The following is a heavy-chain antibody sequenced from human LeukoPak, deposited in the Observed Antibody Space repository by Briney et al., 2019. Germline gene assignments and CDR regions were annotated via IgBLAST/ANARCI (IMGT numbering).Heavy chain of an antibody. CDR3: ARGPTMYGLDV. Sequence: GGSLRLSCAASGFTVSSNYLSWVRQAPGKGLDWVSVIYSGGSTYYADSVKGRFTISRDNPKNTMYLQMNSLAAEDTAIYYCARGPTMYGLDVWGQGTTVTVSS. CDR2: IYSGGST. CDR1: GFTVSSNY. J-gene: IGHJ6*02. V-gene: IGHV3-53*01.